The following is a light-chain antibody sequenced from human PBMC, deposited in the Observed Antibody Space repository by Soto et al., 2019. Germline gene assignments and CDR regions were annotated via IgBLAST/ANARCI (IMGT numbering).Light chain of an antibody. CDR2: DAS. Sequence: IQMTQSPSTLSVSIGDRVTITCRASQSINNRLAWYQQMPGKAPNLLIYDASSLESGVPSRFRGSGSETEFTLTISGLQPDDFATYYCQQFIDGWTFGQGTKVEIK. CDR1: QSINNR. J-gene: IGKJ1*01. V-gene: IGKV1-5*01. CDR3: QQFIDGWT.